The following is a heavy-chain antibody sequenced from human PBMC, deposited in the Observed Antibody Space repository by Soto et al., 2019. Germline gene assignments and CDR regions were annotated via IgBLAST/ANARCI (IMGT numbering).Heavy chain of an antibody. V-gene: IGHV3-7*05. D-gene: IGHD2-2*01. J-gene: IGHJ4*02. CDR1: GFTFSSYW. CDR3: VRPARGIASEC. CDR2: IKHDGTET. Sequence: EVQLVESGGDLVHPGESLRLSCAVFGFTFSSYWMGWVRQAPGKGLEWVATIKHDGTETYYVDSVRGRFTISRDNSRNSLSLQMKSLRAEDMAVYYCVRPARGIASECWGQGTLVTVSS.